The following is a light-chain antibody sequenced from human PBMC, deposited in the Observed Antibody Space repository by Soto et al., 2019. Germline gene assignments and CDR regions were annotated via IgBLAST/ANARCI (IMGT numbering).Light chain of an antibody. CDR2: DAS. CDR3: QQYSNSPGT. Sequence: VLTQSPGTLSLSPGERATLSCRASQSVTSNYLAWYQQKAGQAPRLLIYDASTRATGVPDRFSGSGSGTDFTLTISRLEPEDFAVYFCQQYSNSPGTFGHGTKLEIK. J-gene: IGKJ2*01. CDR1: QSVTSNY. V-gene: IGKV3-20*01.